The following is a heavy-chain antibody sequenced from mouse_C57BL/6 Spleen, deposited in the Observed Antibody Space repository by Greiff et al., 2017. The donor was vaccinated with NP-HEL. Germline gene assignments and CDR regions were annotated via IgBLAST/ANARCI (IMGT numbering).Heavy chain of an antibody. D-gene: IGHD1-1*01. V-gene: IGHV5-4*03. Sequence: EVKLVESGGGLVKPGGSLKLSCAASGFTFSSYAMSWVRQTPEKRLEWVATISDGGSYTYYPDNVKGRFTISRDNAKNNLYLQMSHLKSEDTAMYYCARGSRSFDVWGTGTTVTVSS. J-gene: IGHJ1*03. CDR3: ARGSRSFDV. CDR1: GFTFSSYA. CDR2: ISDGGSYT.